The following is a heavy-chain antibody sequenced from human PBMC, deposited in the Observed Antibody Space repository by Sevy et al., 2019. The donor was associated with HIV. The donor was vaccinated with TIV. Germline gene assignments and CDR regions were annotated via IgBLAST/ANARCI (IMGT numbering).Heavy chain of an antibody. J-gene: IGHJ6*03. CDR3: TRDSWTKDYYYYMDV. CDR1: EYTFTNYV. CDR2: ISGRNGDK. D-gene: IGHD5-12*01. Sequence: ASVKVSCKASEYTFTNYVISWVRQAPGQGLEWMGWISGRNGDKNYAQKFQGRVTMTKDTSTSTVYMELRSLRYDDTAVYYCTRDSWTKDYYYYMDVWGKGTTVTVSS. V-gene: IGHV1-18*01.